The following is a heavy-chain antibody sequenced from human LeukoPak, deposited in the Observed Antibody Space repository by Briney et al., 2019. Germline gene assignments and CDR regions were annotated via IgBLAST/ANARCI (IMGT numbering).Heavy chain of an antibody. V-gene: IGHV3-48*03. Sequence: GGSLRLSCAASGFTFSSYEMNWVRQAPGKGLEWVSYISSSGSTIYYADSVKGRFTISRDNSKNTLYLQMNSLRAEDTAVYYCAKDRRDTAMAPYYYYYIDVWGKGTTVTVSS. CDR2: ISSSGSTI. D-gene: IGHD5-18*01. CDR3: AKDRRDTAMAPYYYYYIDV. J-gene: IGHJ6*03. CDR1: GFTFSSYE.